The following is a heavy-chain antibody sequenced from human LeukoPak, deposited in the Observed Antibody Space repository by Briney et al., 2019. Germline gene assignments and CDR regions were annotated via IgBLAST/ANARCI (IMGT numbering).Heavy chain of an antibody. D-gene: IGHD4-11*01. V-gene: IGHV3-21*01. CDR2: ISGSSTYI. CDR3: ARALLPTTVPGYRNWFDP. J-gene: IGHJ5*02. CDR1: GFTFSTYS. Sequence: GGSLRLACAASGFTFSTYSMNWVRQAPGKGLEWVSSISGSSTYIYYADSVKGRFTISRDNAKNSLYLQMNSLRAEDTAIYYCARALLPTTVPGYRNWFDPWGQGTLVTVSS.